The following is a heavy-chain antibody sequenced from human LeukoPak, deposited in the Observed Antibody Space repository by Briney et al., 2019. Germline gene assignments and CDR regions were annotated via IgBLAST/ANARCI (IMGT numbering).Heavy chain of an antibody. CDR2: INPNSGGT. D-gene: IGHD1-26*01. J-gene: IGHJ3*02. CDR3: ARSQLLEDAFDI. V-gene: IGHV1-2*02. Sequence: ASVKVSCKASGYTFTDYYMHWVRQAPGQGLEWMGWINPNSGGTNYAQKFQGRVTMTRDTSISTAYMELSRLRSDDTAVYYCARSQLLEDAFDIWGQGTMVTVSS. CDR1: GYTFTDYY.